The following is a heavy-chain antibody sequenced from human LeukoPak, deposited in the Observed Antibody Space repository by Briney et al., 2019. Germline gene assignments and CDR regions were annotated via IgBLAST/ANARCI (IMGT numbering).Heavy chain of an antibody. CDR3: ARDGSGWYVKLYYFDY. CDR2: INHSGST. J-gene: IGHJ4*02. Sequence: SETLSLTCAVYGGSSSGYYWSWIRQPPGKGLEWIGEINHSGSTNYNPSLKSRVTISVDTSKNQFSLKLSSVTAADTAVYYCARDGSGWYVKLYYFDYWGQGTLVTVSS. D-gene: IGHD6-19*01. CDR1: GGSSSGYY. V-gene: IGHV4-34*01.